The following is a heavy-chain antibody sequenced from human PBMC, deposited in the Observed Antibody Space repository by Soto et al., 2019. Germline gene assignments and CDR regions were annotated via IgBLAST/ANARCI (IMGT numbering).Heavy chain of an antibody. V-gene: IGHV1-8*01. Sequence: ASVKVSCKASGYTFTSYDINWVRQATGQGLEWMGWMNPNSGNTGYAQKFQGRVTMTRNTSISTAYMELSSLRSEDTAVYYCARVGSGSYDDAFDIWGQGTMVTVSS. D-gene: IGHD3-10*01. CDR2: MNPNSGNT. CDR1: GYTFTSYD. CDR3: ARVGSGSYDDAFDI. J-gene: IGHJ3*02.